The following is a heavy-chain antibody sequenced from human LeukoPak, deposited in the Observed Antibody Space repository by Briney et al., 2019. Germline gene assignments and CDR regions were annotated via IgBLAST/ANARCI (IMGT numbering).Heavy chain of an antibody. CDR2: ISGIGGST. D-gene: IGHD3-22*01. J-gene: IGHJ4*02. CDR1: GFTFSGYA. Sequence: TGGSLRLSCAASGFTFSGYAMSWVRQAPGKGLEWVSAISGIGGSTYYAGSAKGRLTISRDKSKNTLYLQMNSLRAEDTAVYYCANDADYYDSSGYFNWGQGTLVTVSS. V-gene: IGHV3-23*01. CDR3: ANDADYYDSSGYFN.